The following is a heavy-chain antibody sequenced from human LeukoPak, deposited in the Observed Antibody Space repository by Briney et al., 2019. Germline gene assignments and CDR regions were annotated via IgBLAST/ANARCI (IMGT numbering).Heavy chain of an antibody. CDR3: ARVAYCSGGSCYSDY. CDR2: INPNSGGT. D-gene: IGHD2-15*01. J-gene: IGHJ4*02. CDR1: GYTFTGYY. Sequence: GASVKVSCKASGYTFTGYYMHWVRQAPGQGLEWMGWINPNSGGTNYAQKFQGRVTITADKSTSTAYMELSSLRSEDTAVYYCARVAYCSGGSCYSDYWGQGTLVTVSS. V-gene: IGHV1-2*02.